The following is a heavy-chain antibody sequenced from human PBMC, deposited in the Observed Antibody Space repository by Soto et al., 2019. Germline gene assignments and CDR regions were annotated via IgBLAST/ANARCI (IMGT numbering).Heavy chain of an antibody. CDR3: VRGVTGTLRPIHFDC. J-gene: IGHJ4*02. D-gene: IGHD1-1*01. CDR2: IYPGDSDT. Sequence: GESLKISCKGSGYTFTSYWIGWVRQMPGKGLEWMGIIYPGDSDTRYSPSFQGQVTISADKSISTAYLQWSSLKAADTAMYYCVRGVTGTLRPIHFDCGGQGTLVNVSS. V-gene: IGHV5-51*01. CDR1: GYTFTSYW.